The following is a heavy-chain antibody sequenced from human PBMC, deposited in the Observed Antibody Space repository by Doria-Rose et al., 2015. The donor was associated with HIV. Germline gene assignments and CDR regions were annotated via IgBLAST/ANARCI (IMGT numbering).Heavy chain of an antibody. CDR1: GVSLSSPGMG. CDR3: ARIKSSRWYHKYYFDF. D-gene: IGHD6-13*01. Sequence: QESGPVLVKPTETLTLTCTVSGVSLSSPGMGVSWIRQPPGKGLEWLANLFSDDERSYKTSLQSRLTISRGTSKSQVVLTMTDMDPVDTATYYCARIKSSRWYHKYYFDFWGQGTLVIVSA. J-gene: IGHJ4*02. V-gene: IGHV2-26*01. CDR2: LFSDDER.